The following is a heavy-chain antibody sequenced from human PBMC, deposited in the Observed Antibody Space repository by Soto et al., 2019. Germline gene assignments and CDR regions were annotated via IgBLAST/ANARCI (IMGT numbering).Heavy chain of an antibody. V-gene: IGHV4-34*01. Sequence: SETLSLTCAFYVGSFSGYYWSCIRHPPGKGLEWIGEINHSGSTNYNPSLKSRVTISVDTSKNQFSLKLSSVTAADTAVYYCARRSIAASGNWFEPWGQGTLVSVSS. CDR1: VGSFSGYY. CDR3: ARRSIAASGNWFEP. D-gene: IGHD6-6*01. CDR2: INHSGST. J-gene: IGHJ5*02.